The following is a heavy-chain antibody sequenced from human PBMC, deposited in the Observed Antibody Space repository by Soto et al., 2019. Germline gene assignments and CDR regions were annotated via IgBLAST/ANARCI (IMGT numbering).Heavy chain of an antibody. Sequence: GGSLRLSCAASAFMFSNYAMSWVRQAPGKGLEWVSTISLGGGNTHYADSVKGRFTISRDNSKNTLYLQMNSLRGEDTAVYYCAKDPSTGYADHWGQGTLVTVSS. CDR1: AFMFSNYA. D-gene: IGHD3-9*01. J-gene: IGHJ4*02. CDR2: ISLGGGNT. CDR3: AKDPSTGYADH. V-gene: IGHV3-23*01.